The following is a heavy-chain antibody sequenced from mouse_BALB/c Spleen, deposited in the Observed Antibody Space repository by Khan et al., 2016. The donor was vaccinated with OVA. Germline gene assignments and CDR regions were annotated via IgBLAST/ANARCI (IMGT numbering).Heavy chain of an antibody. Sequence: EVELVESGGGLVKPGDSLKLSCAASGFTFTKYAMSWVRQTPEKRLEWVATISSGGGSYIYYPDSVKGRFTIFSANAKNTLYLQMSSLRSGDPAMYYCSSVYFGYCDEWGQGTTRTVSS. CDR2: ISSGGGSYI. CDR1: GFTFTKYA. J-gene: IGHJ2*01. CDR3: SSVYFGYCDE. D-gene: IGHD1-1*01. V-gene: IGHV5-9-3*01.